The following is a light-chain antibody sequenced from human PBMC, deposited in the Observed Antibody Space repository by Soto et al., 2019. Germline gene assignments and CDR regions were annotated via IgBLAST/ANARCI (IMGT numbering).Light chain of an antibody. CDR1: QTVGSK. Sequence: EIVMTQSPATLSVSPGERATLSCRASQTVGSKLAWYQQKPGQVPRLLIHGASTRATGIPARFSGSGSGTEFTLTISNLQSEDFAVYYCQQYNNWPRTFGQGTRVEI. J-gene: IGKJ1*01. V-gene: IGKV3-15*01. CDR2: GAS. CDR3: QQYNNWPRT.